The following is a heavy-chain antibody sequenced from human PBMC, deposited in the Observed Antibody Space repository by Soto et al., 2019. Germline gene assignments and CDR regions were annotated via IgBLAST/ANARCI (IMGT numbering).Heavy chain of an antibody. Sequence: GASVKVSCKASGGTFSSYAISWVRQAPGQGLEWMGGIIPIFGTANYAQKFQGRVTITADESTSTAYMELSSLRSEDTAVYYCARDQSPIAVADYFDYWGQGTMVTVYS. CDR2: IIPIFGTA. J-gene: IGHJ4*02. CDR3: ARDQSPIAVADYFDY. D-gene: IGHD6-19*01. V-gene: IGHV1-69*13. CDR1: GGTFSSYA.